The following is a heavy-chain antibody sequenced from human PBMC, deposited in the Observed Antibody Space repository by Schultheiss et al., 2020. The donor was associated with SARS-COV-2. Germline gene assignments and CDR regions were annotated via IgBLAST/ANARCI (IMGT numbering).Heavy chain of an antibody. D-gene: IGHD6-13*01. CDR2: IYYSGST. J-gene: IGHJ5*02. Sequence: SETLSLTCAVSGYSISSGYYWGWIRQPPGKGLEWIGYIYYSGSTNYNPSLKSRVTISVDTSKNQFSLKLSSVTAADTAVYYCARKYSSHAGWFDPWGQATLVTVSS. V-gene: IGHV4-38-2*01. CDR1: GYSISSGYY. CDR3: ARKYSSHAGWFDP.